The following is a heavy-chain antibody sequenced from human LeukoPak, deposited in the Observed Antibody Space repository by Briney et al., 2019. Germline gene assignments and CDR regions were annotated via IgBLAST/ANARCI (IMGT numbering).Heavy chain of an antibody. V-gene: IGHV3-49*04. Sequence: GGSLRLSCTATGFIFGDFAMSWVRQAPGKGLEWVGFIRSKTYGETPEYAASVKGRFTISRDDSKSIAYLQMNSLKTEDTAVYYCTRDVTGYFDSWGQGTLVTVSS. CDR1: GFIFGDFA. D-gene: IGHD1-20*01. J-gene: IGHJ4*02. CDR2: IRSKTYGETP. CDR3: TRDVTGYFDS.